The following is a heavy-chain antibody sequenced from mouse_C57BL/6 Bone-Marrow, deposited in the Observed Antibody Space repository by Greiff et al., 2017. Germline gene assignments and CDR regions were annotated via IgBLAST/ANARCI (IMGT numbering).Heavy chain of an antibody. J-gene: IGHJ3*01. D-gene: IGHD2-5*01. CDR3: ARECSNYGSWFAY. CDR1: GYSITSGYY. V-gene: IGHV3-6*01. CDR2: ISYDGSN. Sequence: EVKLQESGPGLVQPSQSLSLTCPVTGYSITSGYYWNWIRQFPGNKLEWMGYISYDGSNNYNPSLKNRISITRDTSKNQFFLKLNSVTTEDTATYYCARECSNYGSWFAYWGQGTLGTVSA.